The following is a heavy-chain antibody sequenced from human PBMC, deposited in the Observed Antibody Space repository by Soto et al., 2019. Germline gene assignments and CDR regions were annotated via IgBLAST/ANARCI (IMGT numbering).Heavy chain of an antibody. J-gene: IGHJ4*02. CDR1: GGSFTSNYW. V-gene: IGHV4-4*02. D-gene: IGHD1-7*01. CDR3: ACRDPGTSVDY. Sequence: LETQSHTSAVSGGSFTSNYWWTYDRQPPGQGLEWIGEIYRTGSTNYNPSLKSRVTISLDKSENQFSLKVTSLTAADTAVYYCACRDPGTSVDYWGQGTLVTDSS. CDR2: IYRTGST.